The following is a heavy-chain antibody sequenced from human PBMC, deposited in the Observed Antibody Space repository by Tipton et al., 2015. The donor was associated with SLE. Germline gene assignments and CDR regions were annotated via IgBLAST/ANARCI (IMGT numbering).Heavy chain of an antibody. CDR3: ARDTDRGSSAYAGAFDF. CDR1: GVSIVDYY. J-gene: IGHJ3*01. CDR2: IYYRGTT. D-gene: IGHD3-22*01. Sequence: TLSLTCSVSGVSIVDYYWSWIRQPPGKKLEWIGFIYYRGTTVYNSSLKSRLNMSIDTSRNQFSLNLSSVTAADTAVYYCARDTDRGSSAYAGAFDFWGQGTVVTVSS. V-gene: IGHV4-59*01.